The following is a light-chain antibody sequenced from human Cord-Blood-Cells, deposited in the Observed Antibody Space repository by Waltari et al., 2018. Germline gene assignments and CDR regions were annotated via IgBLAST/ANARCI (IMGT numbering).Light chain of an antibody. V-gene: IGKV4-1*01. Sequence: DIVMTQSPDHMAVSLGERATLHCTFSASVLYSSNNKNYLAWYQQKPGQPPKLLIYWASTRESGVPDRFSGSGSGTDFTLTISSLQAEDVAVYYCQQYYSTPLTFGGGTKVEIK. CDR3: QQYYSTPLT. CDR1: ASVLYSSNNKNY. J-gene: IGKJ4*01. CDR2: WAS.